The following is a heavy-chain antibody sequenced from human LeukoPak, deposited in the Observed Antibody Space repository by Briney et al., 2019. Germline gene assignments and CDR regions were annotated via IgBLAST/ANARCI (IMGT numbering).Heavy chain of an antibody. V-gene: IGHV3-30*04. J-gene: IGHJ4*02. CDR2: ISYDGSNK. CDR1: GFIFTSYA. D-gene: IGHD5-18*01. Sequence: PGGSLRLSCAASGFIFTSYAMHWVRQAPGKGLEWVALISYDGSNKYYADFVRGRFSISRDDSKDTLYLQMNSLRADDTAVYYCARDSEYSYDYWGQGTLVTVSS. CDR3: ARDSEYSYDY.